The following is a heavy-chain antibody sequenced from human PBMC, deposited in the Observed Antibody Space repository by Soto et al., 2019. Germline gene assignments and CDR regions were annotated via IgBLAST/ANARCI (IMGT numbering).Heavy chain of an antibody. J-gene: IGHJ3*02. D-gene: IGHD6-19*01. CDR1: GFSFSTHY. CDR3: ARPREQWLHQADAFDI. V-gene: IGHV3-48*01. CDR2: INRDSTVI. Sequence: HPGGSLRLSCAASGFSFSTHYMNWVRQTPGKGLEWVSSINRDSTVIKYADSVKGRFTISRDNARNSLYLQMNSLRAEDTAVYYCARPREQWLHQADAFDIWGQGTMVTVSS.